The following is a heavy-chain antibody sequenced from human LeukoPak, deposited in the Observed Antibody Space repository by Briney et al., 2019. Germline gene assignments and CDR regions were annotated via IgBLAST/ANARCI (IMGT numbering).Heavy chain of an antibody. V-gene: IGHV3-48*03. CDR2: ISGSGTTI. Sequence: GGSLRLSCVASGFTISSYEMNWLRQSPGKGLEWVSYISGSGTTIYYADSVKGRFTISRDNSKNTLYLQMNSLRAEDTAVYYCAKDRQWLVGYFDYWGQGTLVTVSS. J-gene: IGHJ4*02. CDR1: GFTISSYE. D-gene: IGHD6-19*01. CDR3: AKDRQWLVGYFDY.